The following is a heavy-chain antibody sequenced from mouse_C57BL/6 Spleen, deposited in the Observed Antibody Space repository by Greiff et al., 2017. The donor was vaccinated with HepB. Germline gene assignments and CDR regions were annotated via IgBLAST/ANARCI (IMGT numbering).Heavy chain of an antibody. CDR1: GYTFTSYW. CDR2: IDPSDSYT. CDR3: AGSNYRDFDY. D-gene: IGHD2-5*01. V-gene: IGHV1-69*01. J-gene: IGHJ2*01. Sequence: QQSCKASGYTFTSYWMHWVKQRPGQGLEWIGEIDPSDSYTNYNQKFKGKSTLTVDKSSSTAYMQLSSLTSEDSAVYYCAGSNYRDFDYWGQGTTLTVSS.